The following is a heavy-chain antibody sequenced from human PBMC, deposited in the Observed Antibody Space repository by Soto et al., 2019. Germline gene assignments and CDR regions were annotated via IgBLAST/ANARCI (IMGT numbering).Heavy chain of an antibody. CDR2: IYYSGST. CDR1: GGSISSSSYY. CDR3: ARRMVGWQQITYFDY. D-gene: IGHD6-13*01. J-gene: IGHJ4*02. Sequence: PSETLSLACTVSGGSISSSSYYWGWIRQPPGKGLEWIGSIYYSGSTYYNPSLKSRVTISVDTSKNQFSLKLSSVTAADTAVYYCARRMVGWQQITYFDYWGQGTLVTVSS. V-gene: IGHV4-39*01.